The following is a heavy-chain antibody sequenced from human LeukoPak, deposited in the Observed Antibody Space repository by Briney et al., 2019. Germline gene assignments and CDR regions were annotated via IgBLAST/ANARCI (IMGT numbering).Heavy chain of an antibody. CDR3: VSTPGYSSSWYTYFQH. V-gene: IGHV1-18*01. J-gene: IGHJ1*01. CDR2: ISAYNGNT. Sequence: ASVKVSCKASGYTFTSYGISWVRQAPGQGLEWMGWISAYNGNTNYAQELQGRVTMTTDTSTGTAYMELRSLRSDDTAVYYCVSTPGYSSSWYTYFQHWGQGTLVTVSS. CDR1: GYTFTSYG. D-gene: IGHD6-13*01.